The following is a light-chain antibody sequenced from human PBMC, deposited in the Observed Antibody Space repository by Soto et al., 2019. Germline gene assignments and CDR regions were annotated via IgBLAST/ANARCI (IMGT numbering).Light chain of an antibody. CDR3: CSYAASNTFA. Sequence: QSVLTQPRSVSGSPGQSVTISCTGTSSDVGGYNYVSWYQQYSGKAPKVMIYDVSKRPSGVPDRFSGSKSGNTASLTISGLQAEDEADYYCCSYAASNTFAFGTGTKV. J-gene: IGLJ1*01. CDR1: SSDVGGYNY. V-gene: IGLV2-11*01. CDR2: DVS.